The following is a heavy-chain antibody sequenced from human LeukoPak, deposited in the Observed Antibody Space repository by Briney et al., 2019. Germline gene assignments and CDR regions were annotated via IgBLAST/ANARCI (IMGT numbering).Heavy chain of an antibody. Sequence: GGSLRLSCAVSGFTFRTYAIHWIRQAPGKGLEYVSGISTNGGSTDYANSVKGRFTISRDNSKNTLYLQMGSLRAEDMAVYYSARSLRHYYYMDVWGKGSTVTVSS. V-gene: IGHV3-64*01. CDR2: ISTNGGST. CDR1: GFTFRTYA. CDR3: ARSLRHYYYMDV. J-gene: IGHJ6*03.